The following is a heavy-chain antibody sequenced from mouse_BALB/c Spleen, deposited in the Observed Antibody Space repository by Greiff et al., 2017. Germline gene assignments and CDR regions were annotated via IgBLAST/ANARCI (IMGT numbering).Heavy chain of an antibody. D-gene: IGHD4-1*01. CDR1: GYTFTSYW. V-gene: IGHV1S81*02. CDR3: AHWEKFDY. Sequence: QVQLQQPGAELVKPGASVKLSCKASGYTFTSYWMHWVKQRPGQGLEWIGEINPSNGRTNYNEKFKSKATLTVDKSSSTAYVQLSSLTSEDSAVYYCAHWEKFDYWGQGTTLTVSS. J-gene: IGHJ2*01. CDR2: INPSNGRT.